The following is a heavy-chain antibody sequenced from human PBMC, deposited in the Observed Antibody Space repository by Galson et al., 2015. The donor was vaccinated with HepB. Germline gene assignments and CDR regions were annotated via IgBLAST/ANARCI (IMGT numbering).Heavy chain of an antibody. CDR2: INGDGSMR. CDR1: GFTFSTYW. J-gene: IGHJ4*02. D-gene: IGHD6-13*01. Sequence: SLRLSCAASGFTFSTYWMYWVRQAPGKGLVWVSRINGDGSMRTYADSVKGRFTISRDNAKHTLYLQMNSLRAEDTAMYYCARGGPWVYFDYWGQGTLVTVSS. V-gene: IGHV3-74*01. CDR3: ARGGPWVYFDY.